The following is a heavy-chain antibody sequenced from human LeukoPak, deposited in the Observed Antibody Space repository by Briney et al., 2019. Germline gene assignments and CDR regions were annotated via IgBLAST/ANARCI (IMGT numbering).Heavy chain of an antibody. V-gene: IGHV1-69*13. CDR3: ARDSTYYYDSSGYSVDY. CDR2: IIPIFGTA. CDR1: GGTFGSYA. Sequence: SVKVSCKASGGTFGSYAISWVRQAPGQGLEWMGGIIPIFGTANYAQKFQGRVTITADESTSTAYMELSSLRSEDTAVYYCARDSTYYYDSSGYSVDYWGQGTLVTVSS. J-gene: IGHJ4*02. D-gene: IGHD3-22*01.